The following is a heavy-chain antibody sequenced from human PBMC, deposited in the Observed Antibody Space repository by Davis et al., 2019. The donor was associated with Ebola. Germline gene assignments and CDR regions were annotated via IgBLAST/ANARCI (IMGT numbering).Heavy chain of an antibody. J-gene: IGHJ2*01. Sequence: SVKVSCKASGYTFTGYYMHWVRQAPGQGLEWMGGIIPILGIANYAQKFQGRVTITADESTSTAYMELSSLRPEDTAVYYCASGLVRGESYWYFDLWGRGTLVTVSS. CDR2: IIPILGIA. V-gene: IGHV1-69*10. CDR3: ASGLVRGESYWYFDL. CDR1: GYTFTGYY. D-gene: IGHD6-6*01.